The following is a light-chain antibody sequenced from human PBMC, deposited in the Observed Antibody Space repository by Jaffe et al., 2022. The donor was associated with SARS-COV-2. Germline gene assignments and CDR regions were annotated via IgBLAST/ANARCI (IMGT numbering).Light chain of an antibody. V-gene: IGKV3-15*01. CDR2: GAS. J-gene: IGKJ2*01. CDR3: QQYNYWYT. CDR1: QSVSSN. Sequence: EIVMTQSPATLSVSPGERATLSCRASQSVSSNLAWYQQKPGQAPRLLIYGASTRATGIPARFSGSGSGREFTLTISSLQSEDFAVYHCQQYNYWYTFGQGTKLEIK.